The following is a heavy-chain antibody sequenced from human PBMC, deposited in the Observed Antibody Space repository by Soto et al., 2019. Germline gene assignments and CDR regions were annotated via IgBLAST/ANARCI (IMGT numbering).Heavy chain of an antibody. Sequence: QVQLQESGPGLVKTSETLSLTCTVSGGSLGGYSWSWIRQSPGRGLEWIANILYSGNTNYNPSLKSRVTISVDTSKNQFSLKVRSVTAADTATYYCAKSRGVTGTTFNWFDSWGPGTQVTVSS. CDR3: AKSRGVTGTTFNWFDS. D-gene: IGHD1-20*01. CDR1: GGSLGGYS. V-gene: IGHV4-59*01. CDR2: ILYSGNT. J-gene: IGHJ5*01.